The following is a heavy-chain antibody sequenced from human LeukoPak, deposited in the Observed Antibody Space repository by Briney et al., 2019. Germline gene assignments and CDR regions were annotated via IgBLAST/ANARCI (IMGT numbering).Heavy chain of an antibody. D-gene: IGHD3-3*01. Sequence: SETLSLTCTVSGGSISSYYWSWIRQPPGKGLEWIGYIYYSGSTNYNPSLKSRVTISVDTSKNQFSLKLSSVTAADTAVYYCARAGNYDSWSGRNYYYYYMDVWGKGTTVTVSS. J-gene: IGHJ6*03. CDR3: ARAGNYDSWSGRNYYYYYMDV. CDR1: GGSISSYY. V-gene: IGHV4-59*01. CDR2: IYYSGST.